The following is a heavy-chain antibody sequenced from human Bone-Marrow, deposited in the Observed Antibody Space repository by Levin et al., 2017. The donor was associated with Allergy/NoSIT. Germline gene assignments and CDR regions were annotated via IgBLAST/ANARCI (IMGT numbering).Heavy chain of an antibody. J-gene: IGHJ4*02. V-gene: IGHV4-39*01. CDR3: ARHAHIGYGVESVMSFDY. Sequence: SETLSLTCSVSGGSISSSSYYWGWIRQPPGKGLEWIGSMYYGGTTYYNPSLKSRVTISVDTSNNQFSLMLTSVTAADTGVYYCARHAHIGYGVESVMSFDYWGQGTLLTVSS. CDR2: MYYGGTT. D-gene: IGHD5-12*01. CDR1: GGSISSSSYY.